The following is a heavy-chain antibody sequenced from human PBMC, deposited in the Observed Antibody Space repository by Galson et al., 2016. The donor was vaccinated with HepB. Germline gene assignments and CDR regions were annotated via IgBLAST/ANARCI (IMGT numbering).Heavy chain of an antibody. CDR2: VYYDGST. D-gene: IGHD2-2*01. V-gene: IGHV4-59*08. J-gene: IGHJ4*02. Sequence: SETLSLTCTVSGGSISTYYWTWIRQPPGKGLEWIGYVYYDGSTNYNPSLKSRVTISVATSKNQFSLKLTSVTVADTAVYYCARNVIPAAPFDFWGRGVLVTVSS. CDR1: GGSISTYY. CDR3: ARNVIPAAPFDF.